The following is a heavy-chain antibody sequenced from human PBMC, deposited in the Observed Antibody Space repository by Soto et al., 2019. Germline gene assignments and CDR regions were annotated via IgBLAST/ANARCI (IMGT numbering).Heavy chain of an antibody. Sequence: GESLKISCKGSGYSFSNFWIGWVRQMPGRGLEWMGIIFPSDSQVKYTPSFQGHVTISAETSITTAYLQWDTLEASDSAIYYCARHSAGIAYYYLDGYFDSWGQGTPVTVSS. CDR2: IFPSDSQV. V-gene: IGHV5-51*01. CDR3: ARHSAGIAYYYLDGYFDS. J-gene: IGHJ4*02. D-gene: IGHD3-22*01. CDR1: GYSFSNFW.